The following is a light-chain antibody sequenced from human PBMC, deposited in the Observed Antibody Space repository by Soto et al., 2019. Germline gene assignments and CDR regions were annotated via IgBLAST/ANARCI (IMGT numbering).Light chain of an antibody. J-gene: IGKJ5*01. Sequence: DIRMTQSPSSLSASVGDPFTITCRASQSISSHLNWYQQKPGKAPKLLIYAASSLQSGVPSRFSGSGSGTDFTLTISSLQPEDFATYYCQQSYSTPITFGQGTRLEIK. CDR2: AAS. CDR1: QSISSH. V-gene: IGKV1-39*01. CDR3: QQSYSTPIT.